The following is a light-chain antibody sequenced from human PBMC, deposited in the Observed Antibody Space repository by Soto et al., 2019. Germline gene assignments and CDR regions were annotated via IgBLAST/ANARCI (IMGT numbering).Light chain of an antibody. Sequence: EIMMTQSPATLSVSPGERATLSCRASQSVSNNLAWYQQKPGQAPRLLIYYASTRATDIPARFSGSGSGTQFTLTIRSLQSEDFALYYCQQYNEWPPITFGQGTRLEIK. V-gene: IGKV3-15*01. CDR1: QSVSNN. CDR3: QQYNEWPPIT. J-gene: IGKJ5*01. CDR2: YAS.